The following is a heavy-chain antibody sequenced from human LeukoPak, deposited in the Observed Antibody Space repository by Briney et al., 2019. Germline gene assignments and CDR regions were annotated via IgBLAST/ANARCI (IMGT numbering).Heavy chain of an antibody. CDR2: IYYSGST. CDR1: GGSISSSSYY. J-gene: IGHJ1*01. V-gene: IGHV4-61*05. CDR3: ARHAVAGTYFQH. Sequence: SETLSLTCTVSGGSISSSSYYWSWIRQPPGKGLEWIGYIYYSGSTNYNPSLKSRVTISVDTSKNQFSLKLSSVTAADTAVYYCARHAVAGTYFQHWGQGTLVTVSS. D-gene: IGHD6-19*01.